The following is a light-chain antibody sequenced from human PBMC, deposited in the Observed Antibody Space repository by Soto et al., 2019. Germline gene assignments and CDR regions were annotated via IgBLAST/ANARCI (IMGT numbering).Light chain of an antibody. CDR1: RSVSSNY. V-gene: IGKV3-20*01. Sequence: EIGLTQSPGTLSLSLGERATLSCRASRSVSSNYLAWYQQKPGQSPRLLIYGVSDRATGIPDRFSGSGSGTDFTLTISRLEPEDFAVYYCQQYGSSPYTFGQGTKLEIK. CDR2: GVS. CDR3: QQYGSSPYT. J-gene: IGKJ2*01.